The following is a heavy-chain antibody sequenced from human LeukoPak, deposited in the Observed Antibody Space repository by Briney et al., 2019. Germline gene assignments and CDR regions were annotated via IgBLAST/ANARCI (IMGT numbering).Heavy chain of an antibody. Sequence: GASVNVSCKSSLDTLSSYAISWVRHPPARGLEGMGGIISIFGTANYAQKFQGRVTITADESTSTAYMAESSLSSEDMAVYYCARDTHGSGDYWGQGTLVTVSS. CDR3: ARDTHGSGDY. CDR1: LDTLSSYA. V-gene: IGHV1-69*13. D-gene: IGHD3-10*01. J-gene: IGHJ4*02. CDR2: IISIFGTA.